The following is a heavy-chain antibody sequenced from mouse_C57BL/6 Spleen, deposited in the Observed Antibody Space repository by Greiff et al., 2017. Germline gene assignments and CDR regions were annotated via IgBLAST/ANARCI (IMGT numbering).Heavy chain of an antibody. D-gene: IGHD1-1*01. CDR3: TRRGTVVAFDY. CDR2: IRNKANNHAT. J-gene: IGHJ2*01. Sequence: EVKVVESGGGLVQPGGSMKLSCAASGFTFSDAWMDWVRQSPEKGLEWVAEIRNKANNHATYYAESVKGRFTISRDDSKSSVYLQMNSLRAEDTGIYYCTRRGTVVAFDYWGQGTTLTVSS. V-gene: IGHV6-6*01. CDR1: GFTFSDAW.